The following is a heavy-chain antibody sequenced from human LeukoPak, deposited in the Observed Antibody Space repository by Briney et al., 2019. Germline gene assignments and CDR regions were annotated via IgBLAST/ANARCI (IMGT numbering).Heavy chain of an antibody. D-gene: IGHD4-23*01. CDR2: FDPEDGET. CDR3: ALVTPYNAHFDY. CDR1: GYTLTELS. Sequence: ASVKVSCKVSGYTLTELSMHWVRQAPGEGLEWMGGFDPEDGETIYAQKFQGRVTMTEDTSTDTAYMELSSLRSEDTAVYYCALVTPYNAHFDYWGQGTLVTVSS. J-gene: IGHJ4*02. V-gene: IGHV1-24*01.